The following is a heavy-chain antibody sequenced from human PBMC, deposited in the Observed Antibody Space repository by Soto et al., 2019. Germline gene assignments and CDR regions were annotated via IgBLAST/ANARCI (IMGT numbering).Heavy chain of an antibody. D-gene: IGHD2-15*01. V-gene: IGHV4-34*01. Sequence: QVQLQQWGAGLLKPSETLSLTCAVYGGSFSGYYWSWIRQPPGKGLEWIGEINHSGSTNYNPYLKSRVTISVDTSKHQFSLKLSSVTAADTAVYYCARRRAAGRYCSGGSCYGGNYYYGMDVWGQGTTVTVSS. CDR1: GGSFSGYY. CDR2: INHSGST. CDR3: ARRRAAGRYCSGGSCYGGNYYYGMDV. J-gene: IGHJ6*02.